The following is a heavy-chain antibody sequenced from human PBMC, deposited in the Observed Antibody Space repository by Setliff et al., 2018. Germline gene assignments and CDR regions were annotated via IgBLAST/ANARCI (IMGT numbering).Heavy chain of an antibody. D-gene: IGHD2-21*01. J-gene: IGHJ6*03. Sequence: PSETLSVTCDVSGGSFTGYLWTWVRQPPGRGLEWIGGIDHRGNTNYNLSLTSRVTISVDSSRRQFSLKLNSVTAADAAMYFCARGVVATQYYHYYYIDLWDKGTTVTVSS. CDR2: IDHRGNT. CDR1: GGSFTGYL. V-gene: IGHV4-34*01. CDR3: ARGVVATQYYHYYYIDL.